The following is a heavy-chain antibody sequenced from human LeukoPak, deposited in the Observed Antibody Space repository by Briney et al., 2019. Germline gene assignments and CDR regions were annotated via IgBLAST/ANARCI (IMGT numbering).Heavy chain of an antibody. CDR3: ARAIAARFFDY. CDR1: GGSLSSYY. Sequence: SETLSLTCTVSGGSLSSYYWSWIRQPPGKGLEWIGYIYYSGSTYYNPSLKSRVTISVDTSKSQFSLKLSAVTAADTAVYYCARAIAARFFDYWGQGTLVTVSS. J-gene: IGHJ4*02. V-gene: IGHV4-59*12. CDR2: IYYSGST. D-gene: IGHD6-6*01.